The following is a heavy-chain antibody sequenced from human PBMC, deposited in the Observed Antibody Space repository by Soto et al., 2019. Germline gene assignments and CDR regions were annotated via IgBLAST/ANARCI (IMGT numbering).Heavy chain of an antibody. CDR1: GYSFPTCW. CDR2: IYPGDSDT. V-gene: IGHV5-51*01. J-gene: IGHJ6*02. Sequence: PGESLKISCKGSGYSFPTCWIAWVRQMPGKGLEWMGIIYPGDSDTIYRPSFQGQVTISADKSINTAYLQWSSLKASDSAMYYCARHSPPSRNDYAMDVWGQGTTVTVSS. CDR3: ARHSPPSRNDYAMDV.